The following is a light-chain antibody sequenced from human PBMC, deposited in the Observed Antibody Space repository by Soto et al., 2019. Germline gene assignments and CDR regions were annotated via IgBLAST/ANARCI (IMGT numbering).Light chain of an antibody. V-gene: IGLV1-47*01. CDR3: AAWDDSLSGPV. CDR1: SSNIGSNY. J-gene: IGLJ2*01. CDR2: RNN. Sequence: QSVLTQPSSASGTPGQRVTISCSGSSSNIGSNYVYWYQQLPGTAPKLLIYRNNQRPSGVPDRFSGSKSGTSASLAISGLRSVDEADYYCAAWDDSLSGPVFGGGTKVTVL.